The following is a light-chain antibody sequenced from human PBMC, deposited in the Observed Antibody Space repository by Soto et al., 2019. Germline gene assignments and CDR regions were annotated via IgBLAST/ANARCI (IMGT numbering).Light chain of an antibody. CDR2: DHR. Sequence: QSVLTQPPSVSGAPGQRFIMSCTGSRSNIGGGDAVHWYQQLPGTAPRLFIYDHRYRPSGVPDRFSGSKSGNSASLAITGLQAEDAAIYYCHSYDNNFSGSAVFGGGTKVTVL. J-gene: IGLJ3*02. CDR1: RSNIGGGDA. CDR3: HSYDNNFSGSAV. V-gene: IGLV1-40*01.